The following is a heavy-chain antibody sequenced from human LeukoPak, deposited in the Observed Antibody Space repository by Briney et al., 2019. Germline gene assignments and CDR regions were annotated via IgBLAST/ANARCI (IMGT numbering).Heavy chain of an antibody. CDR2: IIPIFGTA. Sequence: SVKVSCKASGGTFSSYAISWVRQAPGQGLEWMGGIIPIFGTANYAQKFQGRVTITADESTSTAYMELSSLRSEDTAVYYCARDQGLLVPIYYFDYWGQGTLVTVSS. CDR1: GGTFSSYA. CDR3: ARDQGLLVPIYYFDY. V-gene: IGHV1-69*01. J-gene: IGHJ4*02. D-gene: IGHD6-6*01.